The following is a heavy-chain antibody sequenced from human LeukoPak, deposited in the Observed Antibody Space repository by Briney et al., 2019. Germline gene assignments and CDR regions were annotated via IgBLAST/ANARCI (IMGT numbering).Heavy chain of an antibody. V-gene: IGHV4-59*01. J-gene: IGHJ4*02. D-gene: IGHD4/OR15-4a*01. CDR2: IYYSETT. CDR1: RGPISSYY. Sequence: SETLSLTCTVSRGPISSYYWSWIRQSPGKGLEWIGYIYYSETTNYNPSLKSRVTISVDPSKNQFSLKLSSVTAADTAVYYCASSVLYFDYWGQGTLVTVCS. CDR3: ASSVLYFDY.